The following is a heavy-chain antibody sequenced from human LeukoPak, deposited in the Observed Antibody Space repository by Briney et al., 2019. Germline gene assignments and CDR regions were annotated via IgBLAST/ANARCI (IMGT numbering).Heavy chain of an antibody. CDR3: ARALIREKNWFDP. V-gene: IGHV1-2*02. CDR2: INPNSGGT. CDR1: GYTFTGYY. Sequence: GASVKVSCKASGYTFTGYYMHWVRQAPGQGLEWMGWINPNSGGTNYAQKFQGRVTMTRDTSISTAYMELSRLRSDDTAVYYCARALIREKNWFDPWGQGTLVTVSS. D-gene: IGHD3-9*01. J-gene: IGHJ5*02.